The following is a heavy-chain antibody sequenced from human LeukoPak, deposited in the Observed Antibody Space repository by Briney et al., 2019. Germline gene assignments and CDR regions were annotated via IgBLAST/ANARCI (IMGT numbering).Heavy chain of an antibody. CDR2: IFHTGSA. J-gene: IGHJ4*02. CDR3: ARQPYRSGAYYFDY. Sequence: PSETLSLTCTVSADSINSYYWSWLRQPPGKGLEWVGYIFHTGSANYNPSLKSRVTVSIDTSKNQFSLKLSSVTAADTAVYYCARQPYRSGAYYFDYWGQGTLITVSS. CDR1: ADSINSYY. D-gene: IGHD2-15*01. V-gene: IGHV4-59*08.